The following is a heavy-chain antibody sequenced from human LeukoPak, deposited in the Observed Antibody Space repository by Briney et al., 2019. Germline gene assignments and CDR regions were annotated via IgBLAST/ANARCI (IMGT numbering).Heavy chain of an antibody. CDR2: IKSKTDGGTT. CDR1: GFTFSNAW. J-gene: IGHJ4*02. CDR3: TTDGGSYGNY. V-gene: IGHV3-15*01. Sequence: PGGSLRLSCAASGFTFSNAWMSWVRQAPGKGLEWDGRIKSKTDGGTTDYAAPVKGRFTISRDDSKNTLYLQMNSLKTEDTAVYYCTTDGGSYGNYWGQGTWSPSPQ. D-gene: IGHD1-26*01.